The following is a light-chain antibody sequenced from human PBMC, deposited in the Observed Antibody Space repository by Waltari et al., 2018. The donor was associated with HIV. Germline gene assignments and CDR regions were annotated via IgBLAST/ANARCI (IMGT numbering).Light chain of an antibody. V-gene: IGLV2-14*03. CDR1: ISDICLYDF. CDR3: SSLTLTHSVL. CDR2: SVS. Sequence: QSALAQPASVAGSPGQSITISCTGRISDICLYDFVSWYQQYPGKAPRLLIFSVSSRPSGISDRFSGFKSHNTATLTISDLQPEDEADYYCSSLTLTHSVLFGGGTRLTVL. J-gene: IGLJ3*02.